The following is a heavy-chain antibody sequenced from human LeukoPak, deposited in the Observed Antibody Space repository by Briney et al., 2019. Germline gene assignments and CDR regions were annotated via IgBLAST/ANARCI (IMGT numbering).Heavy chain of an antibody. D-gene: IGHD5-12*01. Sequence: ASVKVSCKASGYTFTSYGISWVRQAPGQGLEWMGWISAYNGNTNYAQKLQGRVTMTTDTSTSTAHMELRSLRSDDTAVYYCARNDGSGYTPYYYYGMDVWGQGTTVTVSS. CDR3: ARNDGSGYTPYYYYGMDV. V-gene: IGHV1-18*01. CDR2: ISAYNGNT. J-gene: IGHJ6*02. CDR1: GYTFTSYG.